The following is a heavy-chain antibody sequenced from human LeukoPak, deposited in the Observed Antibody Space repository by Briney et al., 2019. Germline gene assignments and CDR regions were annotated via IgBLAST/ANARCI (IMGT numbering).Heavy chain of an antibody. CDR3: ARGQNKCLGH. D-gene: IGHD2/OR15-2a*01. CDR1: GGTFSSYA. Sequence: ASVKVSCKASGGTFSSYAISWVRQAPGQGLEWMGVINPSGGGTTYAQRFQGRVTMTRDTSTSTVHMELSSLRSEDTAVYYCARGQNKCLGHWGQGTLVTVSS. CDR2: INPSGGGT. J-gene: IGHJ4*02. V-gene: IGHV1-46*01.